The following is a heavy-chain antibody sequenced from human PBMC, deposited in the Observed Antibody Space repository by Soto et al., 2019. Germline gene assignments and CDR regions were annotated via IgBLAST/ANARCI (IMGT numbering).Heavy chain of an antibody. D-gene: IGHD4-17*01. CDR3: AREVGYGDFSAALLD. CDR2: IITLFGTA. V-gene: IGHV1-69*01. CDR1: GGTFSSHS. Sequence: VQLMQSGAEVKQHGSSVKVSCKASGGTFSSHSINWVRQAPGQGLEWMGGIITLFGTANYAQNFQGRVTITAHQSTSTAYMELNSLRSDDTAVYYCAREVGYGDFSAALLDWGQGTLVTVSS. J-gene: IGHJ4*02.